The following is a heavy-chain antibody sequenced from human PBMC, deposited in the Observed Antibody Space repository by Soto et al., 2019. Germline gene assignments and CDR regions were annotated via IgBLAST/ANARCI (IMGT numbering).Heavy chain of an antibody. V-gene: IGHV3-48*01. J-gene: IGHJ6*03. CDR3: ARDLSWGSNWYYYMAV. D-gene: IGHD7-27*01. CDR1: GFILSDCA. CDR2: ISSSSSVI. Sequence: EVQLVESGGGLVQPGGSLRLSCATSGFILSDCAMNWVRQAPGKGLEWVSYISSSSSVIDYADSVKGRFTVSRDNARNSLYLQMSSLRAEDTAVYYCARDLSWGSNWYYYMAVWGKGTTVTVSS.